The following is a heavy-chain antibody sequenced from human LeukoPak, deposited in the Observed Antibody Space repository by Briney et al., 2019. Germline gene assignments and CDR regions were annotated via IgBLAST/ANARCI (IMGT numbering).Heavy chain of an antibody. CDR1: GFSFTSYS. V-gene: IGHV3-21*01. D-gene: IGHD3-10*01. J-gene: IGHJ3*01. CDR2: ISSGSSYI. CDR3: ARGGSGRTQDGTFDV. Sequence: GGSLRLSCAASGFSFTSYSMNWVRQAPGKGLEWVSSISSGSSYIYYADSVQGRFTISRDNAKNSLSLQMNSLRAEDRAVYYCARGGSGRTQDGTFDVWGQGTMVTVSS.